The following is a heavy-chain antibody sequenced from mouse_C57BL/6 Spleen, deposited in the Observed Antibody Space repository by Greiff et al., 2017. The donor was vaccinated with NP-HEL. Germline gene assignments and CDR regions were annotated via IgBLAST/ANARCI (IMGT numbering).Heavy chain of an antibody. D-gene: IGHD2-1*01. CDR1: GYTFTSYW. CDR3: AGGNSYAMDY. V-gene: IGHV1-69*01. J-gene: IGHJ4*01. Sequence: VQLQQSGAELVMPGASVKLSCKASGYTFTSYWMHWVKQRPGQGLEWIGEIDPSDSYTNYNQKFKGKSTLTVDKSSSTAYMQLSSLTSEDSAVYYCAGGNSYAMDYWGQGTSVTVSS. CDR2: IDPSDSYT.